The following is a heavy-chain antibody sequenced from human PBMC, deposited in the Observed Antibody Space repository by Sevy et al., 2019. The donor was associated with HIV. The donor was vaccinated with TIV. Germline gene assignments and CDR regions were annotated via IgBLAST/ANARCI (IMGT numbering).Heavy chain of an antibody. D-gene: IGHD4-17*01. J-gene: IGHJ6*02. CDR1: GFTFSSYA. V-gene: IGHV3-30-3*01. CDR2: ISYDGSNK. CDR3: ARGSLYGDYYYFGMDV. Sequence: GGSLRLSCAASGFTFSSYAMHGVRQAPGKGLEWVAVISYDGSNKYYADSVKGRFTIPRDNSKNTQYLQMNSLRAEDKAVYYCARGSLYGDYYYFGMDVWGPGTTVTASS.